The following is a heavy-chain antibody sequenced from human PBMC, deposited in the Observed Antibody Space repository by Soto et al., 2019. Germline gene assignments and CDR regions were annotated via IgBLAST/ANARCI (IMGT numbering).Heavy chain of an antibody. J-gene: IGHJ6*02. V-gene: IGHV5-10-1*01. Sequence: GESLKISCKGSGYSFTSYWISWVRQMPGKGLEWMGRIDPSDSYTNYSPSFQGHVTISADKSISTAYLQWSSLKASDTAMYYCARDEPDGSYYYYGMDVWGQGTTVTVSS. D-gene: IGHD6-13*01. CDR2: IDPSDSYT. CDR1: GYSFTSYW. CDR3: ARDEPDGSYYYYGMDV.